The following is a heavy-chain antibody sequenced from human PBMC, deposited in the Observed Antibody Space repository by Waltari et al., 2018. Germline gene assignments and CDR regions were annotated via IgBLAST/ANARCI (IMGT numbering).Heavy chain of an antibody. J-gene: IGHJ4*02. CDR2: ISAYNVNT. CDR3: ARSRLPNIVVVPAAIDY. Sequence: QVQLVQSGAEVKKPGASVKVSCKASGYTFTSYGISWVRQAPGQGLEWMGWISAYNVNTNYAQKLQGRVTMTTDTSTSTAYMELRSLRSDDTAVYYCARSRLPNIVVVPAAIDYWGQGTLVTVSS. CDR1: GYTFTSYG. D-gene: IGHD2-2*01. V-gene: IGHV1-18*01.